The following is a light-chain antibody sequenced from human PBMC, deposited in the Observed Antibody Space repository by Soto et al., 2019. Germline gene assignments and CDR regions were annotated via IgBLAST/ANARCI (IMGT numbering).Light chain of an antibody. CDR3: SSYTITSSPV. CDR2: EVT. Sequence: QSVLTQPASVSGSPGQSITISCTGTSSDVAAYDFVSWYRQYPGQAPKLLIYEVTHRPSGVPDRFSGSKSGNTASLTISGLQADDEADYYCSSYTITSSPVFGPGTKLTVL. CDR1: SSDVAAYDF. J-gene: IGLJ1*01. V-gene: IGLV2-14*01.